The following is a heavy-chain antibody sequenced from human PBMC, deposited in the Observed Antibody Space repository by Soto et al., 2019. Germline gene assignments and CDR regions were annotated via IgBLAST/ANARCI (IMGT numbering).Heavy chain of an antibody. Sequence: SETLSLTCAVYGGSFSGYYWSWIRQPPGKGLEWIGEINHSGSTNYNPSLKSRVTISVDTSKNQFSLKLSSVTAADTAVYYCASPGKTAWGDDAFDIWGQGTMVTVSS. CDR2: INHSGST. CDR3: ASPGKTAWGDDAFDI. J-gene: IGHJ3*02. CDR1: GGSFSGYY. V-gene: IGHV4-34*01. D-gene: IGHD3-16*01.